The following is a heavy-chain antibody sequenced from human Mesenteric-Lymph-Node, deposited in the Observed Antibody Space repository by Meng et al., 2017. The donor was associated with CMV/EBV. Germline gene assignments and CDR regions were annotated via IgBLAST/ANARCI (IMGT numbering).Heavy chain of an antibody. V-gene: IGHV1-18*01. Sequence: ASVKVSCKASGYTFTSYGITWVRQAPGQGLEWMGWISAHNGNTKYAQKFQGRVTMTTDTSTSTAYMELRSLTSDDTAVYYCARYQTYYDFWTEGTKEKSDALDVWGQGTMVTVSS. J-gene: IGHJ3*01. D-gene: IGHD3/OR15-3a*01. CDR2: ISAHNGNT. CDR3: ARYQTYYDFWTEGTKEKSDALDV. CDR1: GYTFTSYG.